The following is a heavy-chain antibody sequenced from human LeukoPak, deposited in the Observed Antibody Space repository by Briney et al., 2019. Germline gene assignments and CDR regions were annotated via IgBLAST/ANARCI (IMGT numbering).Heavy chain of an antibody. V-gene: IGHV4-34*01. CDR1: GGSFSGYY. CDR3: ARIALGYCSGGSCYPDYYYGMDV. Sequence: SETLPLTCAVYGGSFSGYYWSWIRQPPGKGLEWIGEINHSGSTNYNPSLKSRVTISVDTSKNQFSLKLSSVTAADTAVYYCARIALGYCSGGSCYPDYYYGMDVWGQGTTVTVSS. CDR2: INHSGST. J-gene: IGHJ6*02. D-gene: IGHD2-15*01.